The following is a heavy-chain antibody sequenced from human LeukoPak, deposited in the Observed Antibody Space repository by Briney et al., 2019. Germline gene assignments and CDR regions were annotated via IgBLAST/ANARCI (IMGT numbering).Heavy chain of an antibody. CDR2: INSDGSST. D-gene: IGHD3-10*01. CDR3: AKKSTVEPRPGSFDY. V-gene: IGHV3-74*01. Sequence: GGSLRLSCAASGFTFSSCWMHWVRQDPGKGLVWVARINSDGSSTSYADSVKGRFTISRDNSRNTLYLQMNSLRAEDTAVYYCAKKSTVEPRPGSFDYWGQGTLVTVSS. CDR1: GFTFSSCW. J-gene: IGHJ4*02.